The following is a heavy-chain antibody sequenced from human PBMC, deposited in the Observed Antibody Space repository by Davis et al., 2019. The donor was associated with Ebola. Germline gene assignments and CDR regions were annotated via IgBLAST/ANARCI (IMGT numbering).Heavy chain of an antibody. CDR3: AKWDCSGGSCYGMDV. CDR2: ISAYNGNT. CDR1: GYTFTSYG. D-gene: IGHD2-15*01. J-gene: IGHJ6*02. Sequence: ASVKVSCKASGYTFTSYGISWVRQAPGQGLEWMGWISAYNGNTNYAQKLQGRVTMTTDTSTSTAYMELRSLRSDDTAVYYCAKWDCSGGSCYGMDVWGQGTTVTVSS. V-gene: IGHV1-18*01.